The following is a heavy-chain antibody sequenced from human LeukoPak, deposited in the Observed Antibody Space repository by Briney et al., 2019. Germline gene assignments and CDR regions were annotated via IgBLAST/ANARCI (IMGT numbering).Heavy chain of an antibody. CDR3: AKDLRETGMLNGYFDC. Sequence: PGGSLRLSCAASGFTVSSNYMTWVRQAPGKGLEWVSTLYNGGSPHYADSVKGRFTISRDNSKNTVDLQLNSLRAEDTAVYYCAKDLRETGMLNGYFDCWGQGTLVTVSS. V-gene: IGHV3-66*02. CDR1: GFTVSSNY. CDR2: LYNGGSP. D-gene: IGHD3-16*01. J-gene: IGHJ4*02.